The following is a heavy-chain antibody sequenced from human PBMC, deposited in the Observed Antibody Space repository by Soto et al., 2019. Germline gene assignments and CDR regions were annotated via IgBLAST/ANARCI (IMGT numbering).Heavy chain of an antibody. J-gene: IGHJ4*02. CDR2: INPNSGGT. V-gene: IGHV1-2*02. CDR3: ARVARYSYGVGRFFY. CDR1: GYTFTGYY. Sequence: QVQLVQSGAEVKKPGASVKVSCKASGYTFTGYYMHWVRQAPGQGLEWMGWINPNSGGTNYAQKFQGRVTMTRDTSNRTAYMELSRLRSDDTDVYYCARVARYSYGVGRFFYWGQGTLVTVSS. D-gene: IGHD5-18*01.